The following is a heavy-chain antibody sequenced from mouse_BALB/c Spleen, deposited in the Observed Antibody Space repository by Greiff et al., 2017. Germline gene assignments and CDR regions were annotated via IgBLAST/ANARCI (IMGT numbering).Heavy chain of an antibody. V-gene: IGHV5-17*02. CDR2: ISSGSSTI. J-gene: IGHJ3*01. CDR1: GFTFSSFG. Sequence: EVQRVESGGGLVQPGGSRKLSCAASGFTFSSFGMHWVRQAPEKGLEWVAYISSGSSTIYYADTVKGRFTISRDNPKNTLFLQMTSLRSEDAAMYYCARDYYGSSPAWFAYWGQGTLVTVSA. D-gene: IGHD1-1*01. CDR3: ARDYYGSSPAWFAY.